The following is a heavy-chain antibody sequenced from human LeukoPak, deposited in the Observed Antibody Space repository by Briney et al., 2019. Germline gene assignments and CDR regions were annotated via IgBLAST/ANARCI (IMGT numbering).Heavy chain of an antibody. CDR2: IYHSGST. D-gene: IGHD3-10*01. CDR1: GGSISSSSYY. Sequence: PSETLSLTCTVSGGSISSSSYYWGWIRQLPGKGLEWIGEIYHSGSTNYNPSLKSRVTISVDKSKNQFSLKLSSVTAADTAVYYCARGYGSGSYRPFDVWGQGTTVTVSS. CDR3: ARGYGSGSYRPFDV. V-gene: IGHV4-39*07. J-gene: IGHJ6*02.